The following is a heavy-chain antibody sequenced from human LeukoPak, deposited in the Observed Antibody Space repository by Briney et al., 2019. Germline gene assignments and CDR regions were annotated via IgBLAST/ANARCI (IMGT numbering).Heavy chain of an antibody. V-gene: IGHV3-21*01. D-gene: IGHD5-12*01. CDR2: ISSSSSYI. CDR3: TRDRGYSGYAHGY. CDR1: GFTFSSYS. Sequence: GGSLRLSCAASGFTFSSYSMNWVRQAPGKGLEWVSSISSSSSYIYYADPVKGRFTISRDNTENSLILQMNRLRVEDTAVYYCTRDRGYSGYAHGYWGQGSRVTVSS. J-gene: IGHJ4*02.